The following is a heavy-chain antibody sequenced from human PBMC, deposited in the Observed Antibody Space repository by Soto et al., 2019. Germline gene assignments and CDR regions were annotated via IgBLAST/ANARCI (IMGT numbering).Heavy chain of an antibody. D-gene: IGHD3-22*01. J-gene: IGHJ3*02. CDR1: GYTFTSYD. CDR2: MNPNSGNT. CDR3: AVHVQYYDGGVFDI. Sequence: AAVKVYCKASGYTFTSYDINWVRQATGQGLEWMGWMNPNSGNTGYAQKFQGRVTMTRNTSISTAYMERSSLRSEDTAVYYGAVHVQYYDGGVFDIWGQGTMVTVSS. V-gene: IGHV1-8*01.